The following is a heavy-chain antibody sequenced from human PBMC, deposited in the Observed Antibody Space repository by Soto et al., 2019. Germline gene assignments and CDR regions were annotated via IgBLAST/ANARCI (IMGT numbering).Heavy chain of an antibody. Sequence: GGSLRLSCAASGFTFSSYEMNWVRQAPGKGLEWVSYISSSGSTIYYADSVKGRFTISRDNAKNSLYLQMNSLRAEDTAVYYCARMRGDTAAAGPLYYFDYWGQGTLVTVSS. CDR2: ISSSGSTI. V-gene: IGHV3-48*03. CDR3: ARMRGDTAAAGPLYYFDY. CDR1: GFTFSSYE. J-gene: IGHJ4*02. D-gene: IGHD6-13*01.